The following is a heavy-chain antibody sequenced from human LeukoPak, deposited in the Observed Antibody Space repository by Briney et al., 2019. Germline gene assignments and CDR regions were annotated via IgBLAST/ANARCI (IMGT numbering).Heavy chain of an antibody. CDR2: INSDGSSA. CDR3: ARGPKILPYYYYMDV. CDR1: GFTFSSYA. J-gene: IGHJ6*03. D-gene: IGHD1-26*01. Sequence: GGSLRLSCAASGFTFSSYAMSWVRQAPGKGLVWVSRINSDGSSASYADSVKGRFTISRDNAKNTLYLQMNSLRAEDTAVYYCARGPKILPYYYYMDVWGKGTTVTVSS. V-gene: IGHV3-74*01.